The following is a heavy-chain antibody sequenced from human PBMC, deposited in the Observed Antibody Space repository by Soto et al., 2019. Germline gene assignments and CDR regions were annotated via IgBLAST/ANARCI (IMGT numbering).Heavy chain of an antibody. V-gene: IGHV1-69*06. Sequence: SVKVSCKASGGTFSSYAISWVRHAPGQGLEWMGGILPIFGTANYAQKFQGRVTITADNSTSTAYMELSSLRSEDTAVYYCARGGITIFGVVIFDYWGKGTLVTVSS. CDR2: ILPIFGTA. CDR1: GGTFSSYA. CDR3: ARGGITIFGVVIFDY. D-gene: IGHD3-3*01. J-gene: IGHJ4*02.